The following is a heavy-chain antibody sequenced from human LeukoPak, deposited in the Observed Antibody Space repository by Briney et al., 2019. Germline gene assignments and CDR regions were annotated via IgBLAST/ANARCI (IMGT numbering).Heavy chain of an antibody. CDR3: AKTALAAAAFDY. D-gene: IGHD6-13*01. CDR1: GFTFDDYA. V-gene: IGHV3-9*01. J-gene: IGHJ4*02. CDR2: ISWNSGSI. Sequence: GGSLRLSCAASGFTFDDYAMHWVRQAPGKGLEWVSGISWNSGSIGYADSVKGRFTISRGNAKNSLYLQMNSLRAEDTALYYCAKTALAAAAFDYWGQGTLVTVSS.